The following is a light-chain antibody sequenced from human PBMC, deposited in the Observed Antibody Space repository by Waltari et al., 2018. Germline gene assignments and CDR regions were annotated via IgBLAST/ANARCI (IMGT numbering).Light chain of an antibody. J-gene: IGLJ2*01. V-gene: IGLV2-23*02. CDR1: SSDVGIYNL. CDR2: EVT. Sequence: QSALTQPASVSGSPGQSITISCTGSSSDVGIYNLVPWYQQYPGKAPKLMIYEVTKRPSGVSNRFSGSKSGNTASLTISGLQAEDESDYYCCSYAGSSTFVFGGGTKLTVL. CDR3: CSYAGSSTFV.